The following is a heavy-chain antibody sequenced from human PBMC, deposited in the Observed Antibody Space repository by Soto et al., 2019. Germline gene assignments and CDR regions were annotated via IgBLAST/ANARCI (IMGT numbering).Heavy chain of an antibody. CDR1: GFTFTSSA. Sequence: QMQLVQSGPEVKKPGTSVKVSCKASGFTFTSSAMQWGRQARGQRLEWIGWIVVGSGNTNYAQKFQERVTITRDMSTSTAYMELSSLRSEDTAVYYCAAGAVGWYFDLWGRGTLVTVSS. V-gene: IGHV1-58*02. CDR3: AAGAVGWYFDL. D-gene: IGHD6-19*01. J-gene: IGHJ2*01. CDR2: IVVGSGNT.